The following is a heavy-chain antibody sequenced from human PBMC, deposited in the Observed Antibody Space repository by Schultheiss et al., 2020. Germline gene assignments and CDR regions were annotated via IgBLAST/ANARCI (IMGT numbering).Heavy chain of an antibody. Sequence: SLKISCAASGFTFSDYYMSWIRQAPGKGLEWVSFISGSGSTIYYTDSVKGRFTISRDNTKNSLYLQMNSLRAEDTAVYYCARDLGGSLRYAFDMWGQGTMVTVSS. CDR1: GFTFSDYY. D-gene: IGHD1-26*01. V-gene: IGHV3-11*01. CDR2: ISGSGSTI. CDR3: ARDLGGSLRYAFDM. J-gene: IGHJ3*02.